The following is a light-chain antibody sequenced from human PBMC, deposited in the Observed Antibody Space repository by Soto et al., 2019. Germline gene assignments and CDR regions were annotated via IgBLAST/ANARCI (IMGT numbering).Light chain of an antibody. J-gene: IGLJ2*01. Sequence: QSALTQPASVSGSPGQSITIFCTGTSSDVGGYNYVSWYQQHPGKAPKLMVYDVNSRPSGVSNRFSGSKSGNTASLTISGLQAEDEAEYYCCSYTSSGTLVFGGGTKLTVL. CDR3: CSYTSSGTLV. V-gene: IGLV2-14*01. CDR2: DVN. CDR1: SSDVGGYNY.